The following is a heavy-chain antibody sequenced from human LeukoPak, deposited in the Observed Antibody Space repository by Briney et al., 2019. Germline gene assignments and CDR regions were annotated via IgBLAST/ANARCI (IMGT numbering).Heavy chain of an antibody. CDR1: GGSISSYY. D-gene: IGHD7-27*01. V-gene: IGHV4-59*01. Sequence: PSETLSLTCTVSGGSISSYYWSWIRQPPGKGLEWIGYIYYSGSTNYNPSLKSRVTISTDTSKNQFSLKLSSVTAADTAVYFCARSKWGYAFDVWGQGTMVTVSP. CDR3: ARSKWGYAFDV. CDR2: IYYSGST. J-gene: IGHJ3*01.